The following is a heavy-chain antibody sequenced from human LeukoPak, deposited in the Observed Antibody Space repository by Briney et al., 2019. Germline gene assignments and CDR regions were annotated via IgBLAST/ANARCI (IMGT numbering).Heavy chain of an antibody. V-gene: IGHV3-30*04. D-gene: IGHD5-12*01. Sequence: GGSLRLSCAASGFTFSSYAMRWVRQAPGKGLEWVAVISYDGSNKYYADSVKGRFTISRDNSKNTLYLQMNSLRAEDTAVYYCARDPVAFAYNWFDPWGQGTLVTVSS. CDR1: GFTFSSYA. J-gene: IGHJ5*02. CDR2: ISYDGSNK. CDR3: ARDPVAFAYNWFDP.